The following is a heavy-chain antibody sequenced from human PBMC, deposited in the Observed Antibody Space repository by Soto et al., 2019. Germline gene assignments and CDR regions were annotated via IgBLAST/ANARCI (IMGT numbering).Heavy chain of an antibody. CDR1: GYTFTSYG. D-gene: IGHD3-10*01. V-gene: IGHV1-18*01. J-gene: IGHJ6*02. CDR2: ISAYNGNT. CDR3: ARERITMVRGVIITFGMDV. Sequence: ASVKVSCKASGYTFTSYGISWVRQAPGQWLEWMGWISAYNGNTNYAQKLQGRVTMTTDTSTSTAYMELRSLRSDDTAVYYCARERITMVRGVIITFGMDVWGQGTTVTAP.